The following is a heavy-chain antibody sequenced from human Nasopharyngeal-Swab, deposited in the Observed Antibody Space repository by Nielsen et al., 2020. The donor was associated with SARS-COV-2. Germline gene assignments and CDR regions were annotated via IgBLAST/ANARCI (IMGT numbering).Heavy chain of an antibody. CDR1: GFTFNNFD. V-gene: IGHV3-48*03. J-gene: IGHJ4*02. D-gene: IGHD2-2*01. CDR2: ISVRSSSI. CDR3: ATDVPRSFDN. Sequence: LSLTCVRSGFTFNNFDMTWVRQPPGKGLEWISYISVRSSSIYYADSVKGRFTISRDDAKNSVFLQMNSLRPEETAFYYCATDVPRSFDNWGRGTLVTVSS.